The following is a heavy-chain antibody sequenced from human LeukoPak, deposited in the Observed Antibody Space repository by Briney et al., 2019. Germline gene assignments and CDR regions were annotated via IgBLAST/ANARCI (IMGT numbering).Heavy chain of an antibody. CDR2: ISGSGSST. D-gene: IGHD6-19*01. J-gene: IGHJ4*02. CDR1: GFNFSSYA. CDR3: ARNTEIAVAGNFDY. Sequence: GSLRLSCAASGFNFSSYAMSWVRQAPGKGLEWVSAISGSGSSTYYADSVKGRFTISRDNSKNTLYLQMNSLRAEDTAVYYCARNTEIAVAGNFDYWGQGTLVTVSS. V-gene: IGHV3-23*01.